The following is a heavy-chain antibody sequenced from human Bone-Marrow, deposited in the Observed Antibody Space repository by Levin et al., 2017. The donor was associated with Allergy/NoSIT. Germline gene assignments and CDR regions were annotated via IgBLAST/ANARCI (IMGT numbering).Heavy chain of an antibody. CDR2: ISYDGSNK. V-gene: IGHV3-30*04. CDR1: GFTFSSYA. J-gene: IGHJ6*02. D-gene: IGHD3-16*01. Sequence: GGSLRLSCAASGFTFSSYAMHWVRQAPGKGLEWVAVISYDGSNKYYADSVKGRFTISRDNSKNTLYLQMNSLRAEDTAVYYCARFPLLYSPSGYYGMDVWGQGTTVTVSS. CDR3: ARFPLLYSPSGYYGMDV.